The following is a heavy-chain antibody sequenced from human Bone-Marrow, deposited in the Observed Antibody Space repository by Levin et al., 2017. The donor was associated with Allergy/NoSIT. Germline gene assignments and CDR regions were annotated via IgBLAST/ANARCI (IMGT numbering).Heavy chain of an antibody. D-gene: IGHD6-13*01. Sequence: KSSETLSLTCAVYGGSFSGYYWSWIRQPPGKGLEWIGEINHSGSTNYNPSLKSRVTISVDTSKNQFSLKLSSVTAADTAVYYCARGRGLGYSSSWIPYCYDGMDVWGQGTTVTVSS. J-gene: IGHJ6*02. CDR2: INHSGST. V-gene: IGHV4-34*01. CDR3: ARGRGLGYSSSWIPYCYDGMDV. CDR1: GGSFSGYY.